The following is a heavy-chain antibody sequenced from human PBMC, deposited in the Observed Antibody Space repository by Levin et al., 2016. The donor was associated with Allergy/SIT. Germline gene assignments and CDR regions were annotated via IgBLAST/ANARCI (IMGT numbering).Heavy chain of an antibody. V-gene: IGHV4-39*01. J-gene: IGHJ4*02. D-gene: IGHD3-3*01. CDR3: ARREGSIFGVVIIQQGPFDY. CDR1: GGSISSSSYY. CDR2: IYYSGST. Sequence: SETLSLTCTVSGGSISSSSYYWGWIRQPPGKGLEWIGSIYYSGSTYYNPSLKSRVTISVDTSKNQFSLKLSSVTAADTAVYYCARREGSIFGVVIIQQGPFDYWGQGTLVTVSS.